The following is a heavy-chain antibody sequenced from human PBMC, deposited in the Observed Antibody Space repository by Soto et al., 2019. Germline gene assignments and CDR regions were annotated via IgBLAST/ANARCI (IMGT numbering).Heavy chain of an antibody. CDR1: GGSMSSYY. CDR3: ARGIVVVVAATGWFDP. V-gene: IGHV4-59*01. D-gene: IGHD2-15*01. Sequence: SETLSLTCTVSGGSMSSYYWSWIRQPPGKGLEWIGYIYYSGSTIYNPSLKSRVTISVDTSKNQFSLKLSSVTAADTAVYYCARGIVVVVAATGWFDPWGQGTLVTVS. J-gene: IGHJ5*02. CDR2: IYYSGST.